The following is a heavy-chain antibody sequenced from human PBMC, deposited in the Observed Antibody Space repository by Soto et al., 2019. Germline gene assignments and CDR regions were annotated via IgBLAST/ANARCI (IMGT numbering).Heavy chain of an antibody. CDR1: GGSISSYN. V-gene: IGHV4-59*01. Sequence: QVQLQESGPGLVKPSETLSLTCTVSGGSISSYNWSWIRQPPGKGLEWIGYIYYSGSTNYNPSLKRRVTISVDTSKNQFSLKLSSVTAADTAVYYCARDRRRGQLVPYYYYGTDVWRQGTTLTVSS. D-gene: IGHD6-13*01. CDR2: IYYSGST. J-gene: IGHJ6*02. CDR3: ARDRRRGQLVPYYYYGTDV.